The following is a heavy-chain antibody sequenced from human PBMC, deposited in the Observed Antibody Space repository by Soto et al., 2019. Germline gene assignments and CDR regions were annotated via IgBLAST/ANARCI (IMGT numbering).Heavy chain of an antibody. Sequence: GGSLRLSCAASGFTFSNCGMHWVRQAPGKGLEWVALIWFDGSDKYYADSVKGRFTMSRDNSKDTVFPQMHSLRAEDTAVYYCAKDAXILDYGFWSGGNDAFDIWGQGTKVTVSS. CDR2: IWFDGSDK. CDR3: AKDAXILDYGFWSGGNDAFDI. V-gene: IGHV3-33*06. D-gene: IGHD3-3*01. CDR1: GFTFSNCG. J-gene: IGHJ3*02.